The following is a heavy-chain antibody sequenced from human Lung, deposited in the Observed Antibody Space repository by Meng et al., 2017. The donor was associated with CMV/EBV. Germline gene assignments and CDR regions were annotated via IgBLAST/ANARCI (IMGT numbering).Heavy chain of an antibody. CDR1: GGSISSTSDY. Sequence: ESLKISCSVSGGSISSTSDYWGWIRQPPGKGLEWIGSIYYSGTTYYNPSLKSRVTVSVDTSKNHLSLTLSAVTAADTAVYYCARRPPALTGNWFDPWGQGXLVXSPQ. V-gene: IGHV4-39*02. CDR3: ARRPPALTGNWFDP. D-gene: IGHD1-14*01. CDR2: IYYSGTT. J-gene: IGHJ5*02.